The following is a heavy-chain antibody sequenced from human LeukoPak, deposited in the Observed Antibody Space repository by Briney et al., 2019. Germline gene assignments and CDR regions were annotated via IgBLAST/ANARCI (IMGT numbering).Heavy chain of an antibody. CDR2: ISWNSGSI. J-gene: IGHJ5*02. Sequence: PGGSLRLSCAASGFTFDDYAMHWVRQAPGKGLEWVSGISWNSGSIGYADSVKGRFTISRDNAKNSLCLQMNSLRAEDTALYYCAKDSKSVAGKNNWFDPWGQGTLVTVSS. V-gene: IGHV3-9*01. D-gene: IGHD6-19*01. CDR1: GFTFDDYA. CDR3: AKDSKSVAGKNNWFDP.